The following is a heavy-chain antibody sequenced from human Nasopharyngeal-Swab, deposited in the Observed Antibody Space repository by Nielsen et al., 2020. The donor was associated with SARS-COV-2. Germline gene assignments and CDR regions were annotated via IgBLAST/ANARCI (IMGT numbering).Heavy chain of an antibody. Sequence: SETLSLTCSVSGVSISSGSYYWSWIRQPAGKGLEWIRHMYTSGSTNYNPSLKSRVAISIDTSKNQFSLRLSSVTAADTAVYYCAREDRWTLTSFYYALDVWGQGTTVTVSS. D-gene: IGHD3-9*01. CDR3: AREDRWTLTSFYYALDV. J-gene: IGHJ6*02. V-gene: IGHV4-61*09. CDR1: GVSISSGSYY. CDR2: MYTSGST.